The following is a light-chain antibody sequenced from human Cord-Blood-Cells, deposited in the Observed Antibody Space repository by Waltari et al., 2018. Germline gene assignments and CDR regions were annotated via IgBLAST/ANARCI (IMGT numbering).Light chain of an antibody. CDR3: NSRDSSGNPV. Sequence: SSELTQDPAVSVALGQTVRITCQGDSLRSYYASWYQQKPGQAPVLVIYGKNNRPSGIPDRFAGSGSGNTASLTITGAQAEDEADYYCNSRDSSGNPVCGGGTKLTVL. CDR2: GKN. J-gene: IGLJ2*01. CDR1: SLRSYY. V-gene: IGLV3-19*01.